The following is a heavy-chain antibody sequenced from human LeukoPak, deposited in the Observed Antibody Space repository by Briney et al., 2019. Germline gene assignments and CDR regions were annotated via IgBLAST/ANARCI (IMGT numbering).Heavy chain of an antibody. J-gene: IGHJ4*02. D-gene: IGHD2-21*01. CDR2: IYYSGST. V-gene: IGHV4-59*01. CDR1: GGSFSGYY. CDR3: ASSFAFADPFDY. Sequence: SETLSLTCAVYGGSFSGYYWSWIRQPPGKGLEWIGYIYYSGSTNYNPSLKSRVTISVDTSKNQFSLKLSSVTAADTAVYYCASSFAFADPFDYWGQGTLVTVSS.